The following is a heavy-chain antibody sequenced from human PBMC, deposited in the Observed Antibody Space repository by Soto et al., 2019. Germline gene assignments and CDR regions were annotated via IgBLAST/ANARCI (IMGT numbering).Heavy chain of an antibody. CDR2: IIPMFGTA. V-gene: IGHV1-69*12. Sequence: QVQLVQSGAEVKKPESSVKVSCKAPGGTFSTYAISWVRQAPGQGLEWMGGIIPMFGTANYEQRFQDRVTITADESTNTVYMELSSLRSEDTAVYFCASGIQLWLRRINNGYSGCGQGTLVTVSS. CDR1: GGTFSTYA. CDR3: ASGIQLWLRRINNGYSG. D-gene: IGHD5-18*01. J-gene: IGHJ4*02.